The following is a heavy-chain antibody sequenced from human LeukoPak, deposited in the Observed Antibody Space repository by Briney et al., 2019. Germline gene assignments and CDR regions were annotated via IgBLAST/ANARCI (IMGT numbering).Heavy chain of an antibody. CDR2: VYYSGRT. V-gene: IGHV4-61*01. D-gene: IGHD3-22*01. CDR1: GGSVSSDSFY. CDR3: VRETATYYYDSTGYYRQTEAFDI. Sequence: SETLSLTCTVSGGSVSSDSFYWSWLRQPPGKGLEWIGYVYYSGRTKYNPSLQSRVTISVDRSKNHFSLKLTSVTAADTAVYYCVRETATYYYDSTGYYRQTEAFDIWGQGTMVTVSS. J-gene: IGHJ3*02.